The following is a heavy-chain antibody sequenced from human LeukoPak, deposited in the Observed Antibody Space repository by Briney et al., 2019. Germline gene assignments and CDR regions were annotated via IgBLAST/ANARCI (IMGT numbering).Heavy chain of an antibody. V-gene: IGHV1-2*02. CDR1: GYTFTAYY. D-gene: IGHD3-22*01. Sequence: ASVKVSCKASGYTFTAYYLHWVRQAPGQEPEWMGWISPNSGVTSYAQRFQGRITMTRGTSLNTAYLEVNWLTSDDTAIYYCARDGIYTTDFDSFDIWGQGTMVTVSS. CDR3: ARDGIYTTDFDSFDI. J-gene: IGHJ3*02. CDR2: ISPNSGVT.